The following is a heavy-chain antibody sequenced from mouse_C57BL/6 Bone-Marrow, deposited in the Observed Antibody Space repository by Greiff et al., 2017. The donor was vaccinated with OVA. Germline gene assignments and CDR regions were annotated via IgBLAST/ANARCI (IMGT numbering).Heavy chain of an antibody. J-gene: IGHJ2*01. CDR2: IHPSDSDT. V-gene: IGHV1-74*01. CDR3: AIFGILRDDGGYYFDY. CDR1: GYTFTSYW. Sequence: QVQLQQPGAELVKPGASVKVSCKASGYTFTSYWMHWVKQRPGQGLEWIGRIHPSDSDTNYNQKFKGKATLTVDKSSSTAYMQLSSLTSEDSAVYDCAIFGILRDDGGYYFDYWGQGTTLTVSS. D-gene: IGHD2-14*01.